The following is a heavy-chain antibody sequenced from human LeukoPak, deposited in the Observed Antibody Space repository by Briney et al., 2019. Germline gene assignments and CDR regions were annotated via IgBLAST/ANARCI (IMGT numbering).Heavy chain of an antibody. J-gene: IGHJ6*02. CDR3: ANEVGDSGSSYGMDV. CDR2: TSGNGEKT. Sequence: QPGGSLRLSCAASGFTFSSYAMGWVRQAPGKGLEWVSSTSGNGEKTFYADSVKGRFTISRDNSKNTLYLQMNSLRAGDTAVYYCANEVGDSGSSYGMDVWGQGTTVTVSS. V-gene: IGHV3-23*01. CDR1: GFTFSSYA. D-gene: IGHD1-26*01.